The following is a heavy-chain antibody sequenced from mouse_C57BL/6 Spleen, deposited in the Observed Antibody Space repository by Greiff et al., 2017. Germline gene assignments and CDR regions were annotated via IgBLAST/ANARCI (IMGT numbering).Heavy chain of an antibody. V-gene: IGHV1-87*01. CDR1: YTFSRRVH. D-gene: IGHD3-2*02. Sequence: QVQLQQSGPELARPWASVKISCQAFYTFSRRVHFAIRDTNYWMQWVKQRPGQGLEWIGAIYPGNGDTSYNQKFKGKATLTADKASSTAYMQLNSLTSEDSAVYYYASDSSGTEGGFAYWGQGTLVTVSA. J-gene: IGHJ3*01. CDR3: SEDSAVYYYASDSSGTEGGFAY. CDR2: GQGLEWIG.